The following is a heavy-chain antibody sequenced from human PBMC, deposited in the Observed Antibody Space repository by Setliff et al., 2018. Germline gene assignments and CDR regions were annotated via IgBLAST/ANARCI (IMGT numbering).Heavy chain of an antibody. V-gene: IGHV1-18*01. Sequence: GASVKVSCKTSGYTFNDYGIAWVRQAPGQGLEWMGWINPYKGHTFYAHKFQDRLTMTTDTSTDTAFLDLRSLRSDDTAVYYCARINFYVSSGYYYAPDLWGQGPLVTVSS. D-gene: IGHD3-22*01. CDR1: GYTFNDYG. J-gene: IGHJ5*02. CDR2: INPYKGHT. CDR3: ARINFYVSSGYYYAPDL.